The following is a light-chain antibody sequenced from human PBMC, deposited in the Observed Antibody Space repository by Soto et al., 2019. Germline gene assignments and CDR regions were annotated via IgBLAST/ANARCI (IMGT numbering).Light chain of an antibody. CDR3: QQYNSYSWT. J-gene: IGKJ1*01. CDR2: KAS. Sequence: DIQMTQSPSTLSASVGDRVTITCRASQSLNNWLAWYQQKPGNAPKLLIYKASSLESGVPSRFSGSGSGTEFTLTISSLQPDDFSTYYCQQYNSYSWTFGQGTKVEIK. V-gene: IGKV1-5*03. CDR1: QSLNNW.